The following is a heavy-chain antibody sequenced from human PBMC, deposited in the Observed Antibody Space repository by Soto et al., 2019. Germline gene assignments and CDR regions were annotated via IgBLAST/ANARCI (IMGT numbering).Heavy chain of an antibody. J-gene: IGHJ6*02. CDR2: IYQSGST. D-gene: IGHD4-17*01. V-gene: IGHV4-4*02. Sequence: QVQLQESGPGLVKPSGTLSLTCAVSGDSISSSNWWSWVRQPPGKGLEWIGEIYQSGSTNYSPSLKSRVTISVDKSKNQFSLKLSSVTAADTAVYYCARDRYGDYDGMDVWGQGTTVTVSS. CDR1: GDSISSSNW. CDR3: ARDRYGDYDGMDV.